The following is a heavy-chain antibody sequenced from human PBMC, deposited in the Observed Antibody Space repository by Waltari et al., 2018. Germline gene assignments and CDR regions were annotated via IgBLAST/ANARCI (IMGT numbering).Heavy chain of an antibody. V-gene: IGHV3-74*01. D-gene: IGHD4-17*01. CDR2: INIDESGR. Sequence: MRWVGQAPGKGMVGVSRINIDESGRRYADSVRGRFTVARDNTKSTLYLQMNSLRAEDTAVYYCARSCGLRCHWFDPWGQGTLVTVSS. CDR3: ARSCGLRCHWFDP. J-gene: IGHJ5*02.